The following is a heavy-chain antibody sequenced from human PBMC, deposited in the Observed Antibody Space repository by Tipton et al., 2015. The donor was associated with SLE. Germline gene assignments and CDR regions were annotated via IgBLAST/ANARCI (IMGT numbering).Heavy chain of an antibody. CDR1: GFTFDDYG. CDR2: INWNGGST. D-gene: IGHD3/OR15-3a*01. V-gene: IGHV3-20*04. CDR3: ARAFRLGLDSFDI. J-gene: IGHJ3*02. Sequence: SLRLSCAASGFTFDDYGMNWVRQAPGKGLEWVSGINWNGGSTGYADSVKGRFSISRDNAKNSLHLQMNSLRAEDSGVYYCARAFRLGLDSFDIWGQGTTVTVSA.